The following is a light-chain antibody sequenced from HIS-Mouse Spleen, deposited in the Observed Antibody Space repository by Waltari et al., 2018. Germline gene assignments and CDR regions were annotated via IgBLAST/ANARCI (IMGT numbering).Light chain of an antibody. CDR1: NIGSES. J-gene: IGLJ2*01. CDR2: DDS. Sequence: SYVLTQPPSVSVAPGKTARITCGGNNIGSESVHWYQQKPGQAPVLVDYDDSDRPSGSPERFSGSNSGNTATLTISRVEAGDEADYYCQVWDSSSDHVVFGGGTKLTVL. CDR3: QVWDSSSDHVV. V-gene: IGLV3-21*03.